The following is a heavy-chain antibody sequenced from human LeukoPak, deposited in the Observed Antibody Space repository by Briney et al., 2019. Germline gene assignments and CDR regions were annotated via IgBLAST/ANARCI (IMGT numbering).Heavy chain of an antibody. V-gene: IGHV3-23*01. Sequence: PGGSLRLSCAASGFTFSSYAMSWVRQAPGKGLEWVSAISGSGGSTYYADSVKGRLTISRDNSKNTLYLQMNSLRAEDTAVYYCARGSVIAAQRGNFDYWGQGTLVTVSS. CDR2: ISGSGGST. CDR1: GFTFSSYA. D-gene: IGHD6-13*01. CDR3: ARGSVIAAQRGNFDY. J-gene: IGHJ4*02.